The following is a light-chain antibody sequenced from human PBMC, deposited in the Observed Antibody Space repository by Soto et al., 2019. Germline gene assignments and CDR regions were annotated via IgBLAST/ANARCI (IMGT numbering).Light chain of an antibody. Sequence: DIQMTQSPSTLSASVGDRVTITCRASQSISSWLAWYQQKPGKAHKLLIYKASSLESGVPSSFSGNGSGTEFTLTISSLQPDDFATYYYQQYNSLWTFGQGTKVEIK. CDR3: QQYNSLWT. V-gene: IGKV1-5*03. CDR2: KAS. CDR1: QSISSW. J-gene: IGKJ1*01.